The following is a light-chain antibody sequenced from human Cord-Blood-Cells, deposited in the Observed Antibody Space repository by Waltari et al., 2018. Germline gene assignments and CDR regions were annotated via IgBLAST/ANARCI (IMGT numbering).Light chain of an antibody. CDR2: KAS. J-gene: IGKJ5*01. Sequence: DIQMTQPPYTLSASVGDRVTITCRASQSISSWLAWYQQKPGKAPKLLIYKASSLESGVPSRFSGSGSGTEFTLTISSLQPDDFATYYCQQYNSYPTFGQGTRLEI. CDR3: QQYNSYPT. CDR1: QSISSW. V-gene: IGKV1-5*03.